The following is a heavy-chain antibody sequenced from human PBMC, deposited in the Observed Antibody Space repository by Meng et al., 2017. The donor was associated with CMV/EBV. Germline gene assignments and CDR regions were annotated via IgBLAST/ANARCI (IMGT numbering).Heavy chain of an antibody. CDR1: GFTFSSYS. V-gene: IGHV3-48*04. Sequence: GESLKISCAASGFTFSSYSMNWVRQAPGKGLEWVSYISSSSSTIYYADSVKGRFTISRDNAKNSLYLQMNSLRAEDTAVYYCARGPRRVARGSSSLYGMDVWGQGTTVTVSS. CDR3: ARGPRRVARGSSSLYGMDV. J-gene: IGHJ6*02. CDR2: ISSSSSTI. D-gene: IGHD6-13*01.